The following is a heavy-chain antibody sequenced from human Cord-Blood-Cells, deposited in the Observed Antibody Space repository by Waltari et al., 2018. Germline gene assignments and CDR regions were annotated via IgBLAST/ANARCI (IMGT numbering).Heavy chain of an antibody. CDR3: ARGYSSSWFDY. J-gene: IGHJ4*02. CDR1: GYTFTSYA. CDR2: INAGNGNT. Sequence: QVQLVQSGAEVKKPGASVKVSCKASGYTFTSYAMHWVRQAPGQRLEWMGWINAGNGNTKYSQKCQGRVTITRDTSASTAYMELSSLRSEDTAVYYCARGYSSSWFDYWGQGTLVTVSS. V-gene: IGHV1-3*01. D-gene: IGHD6-13*01.